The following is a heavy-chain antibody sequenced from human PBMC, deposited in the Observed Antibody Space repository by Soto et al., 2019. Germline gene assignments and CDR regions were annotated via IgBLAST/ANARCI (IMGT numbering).Heavy chain of an antibody. CDR2: IYTSGST. Sequence: PSETLSLTCTVSGGSISSYYWSWIRQPAGKGLEWIGRIYTSGSTNYNPSLKSRVTMSVDTSKNQFSLKLSSVTAADTAVYYCARLPVEAAAGRGWFDTWGQGTLVTVSS. J-gene: IGHJ5*02. D-gene: IGHD6-13*01. V-gene: IGHV4-4*07. CDR3: ARLPVEAAAGRGWFDT. CDR1: GGSISSYY.